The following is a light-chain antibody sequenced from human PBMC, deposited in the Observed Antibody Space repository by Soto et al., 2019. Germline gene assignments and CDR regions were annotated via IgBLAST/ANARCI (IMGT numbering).Light chain of an antibody. CDR3: HCYDSSLSGSV. CDR1: SSDVGGYNY. CDR2: EVS. Sequence: QSALTQPASVSGSPGQSITISCTGTSSDVGGYNYVSWYQQHPGKAPKVMIYEVSNRPSGVSNRFSGSKSGNTASLTISGLQAEDEADYYCHCYDSSLSGSVFGGGTKVTVL. J-gene: IGLJ3*02. V-gene: IGLV2-14*01.